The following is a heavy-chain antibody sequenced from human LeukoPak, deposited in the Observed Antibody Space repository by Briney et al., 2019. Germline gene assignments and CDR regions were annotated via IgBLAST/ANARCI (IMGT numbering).Heavy chain of an antibody. CDR1: GFTFSSYG. J-gene: IGHJ6*04. Sequence: QPGGSLRLSCAASGFTFSSYGMHWVRQAPGKGLEWVAVIWYDGSNKYYADSVKGRFTISRDNSKNTLYLQMNSLRAEDTAVYYCARGYYDILTGSYYYGMDVWGKGTTVTVSS. CDR2: IWYDGSNK. V-gene: IGHV3-33*08. CDR3: ARGYYDILTGSYYYGMDV. D-gene: IGHD3-9*01.